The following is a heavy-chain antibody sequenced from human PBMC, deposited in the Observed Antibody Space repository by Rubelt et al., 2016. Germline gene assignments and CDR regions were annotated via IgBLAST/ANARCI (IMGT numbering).Heavy chain of an antibody. V-gene: IGHV4-34*01. CDR3: ASSVKVGATDY. CDR2: INHSGST. Sequence: QVQLQQWGAGLLKPSETLSLTCAVYGGSFSGYYWSWIRQPPGKGLEWIGEINHSGSTNYNPSLKSRVTISVDTSKNQFSLKLSSVTAADTAVYYCASSVKVGATDYWGQGTLVTVSS. CDR1: GGSFSGYY. D-gene: IGHD1-26*01. J-gene: IGHJ4*02.